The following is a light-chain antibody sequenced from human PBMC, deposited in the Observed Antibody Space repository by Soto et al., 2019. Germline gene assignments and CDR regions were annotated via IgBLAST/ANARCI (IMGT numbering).Light chain of an antibody. CDR3: NSYTGSSTYV. CDR1: SSDVGSYNR. V-gene: IGLV2-18*02. Sequence: QSALTQPPSWSGSPGQSVSISCTGTSSDVGSYNRVSWYQQPPGAAPKLMIYEVSNRPSGVPDRFSGSKSGNTASLTISGLQAEDEADYYCNSYTGSSTYVFGTGTKVTV. CDR2: EVS. J-gene: IGLJ1*01.